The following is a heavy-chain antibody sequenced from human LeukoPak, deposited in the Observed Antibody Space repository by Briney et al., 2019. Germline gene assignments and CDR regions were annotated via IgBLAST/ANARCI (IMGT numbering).Heavy chain of an antibody. Sequence: GGSLRLSCAASGFTFSSSSVNWVRQAPGKGLEWVSSISSGSRYTYYADSVKGRFTISRDNAKNSLYLQMNSLRAEDTAVYYCTTDVRDEYSSGWYPIGYWGQGTLVTVSS. V-gene: IGHV3-21*01. D-gene: IGHD6-19*01. CDR3: TTDVRDEYSSGWYPIGY. CDR1: GFTFSSSS. J-gene: IGHJ4*02. CDR2: ISSGSRYT.